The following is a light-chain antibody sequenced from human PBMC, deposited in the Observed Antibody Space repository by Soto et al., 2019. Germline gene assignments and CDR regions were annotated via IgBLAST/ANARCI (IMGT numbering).Light chain of an antibody. CDR2: EVS. CDR3: SSYTSSSTLDV. CDR1: SSDVGGYNY. J-gene: IGLJ1*01. V-gene: IGLV2-14*01. Sequence: QSVLTQPRSVSGSPGQSVIISCTGTSSDVGGYNYVSWYQQHPGKAPKLMIYEVSNRPSGVSNRFSGSKSGNTASLTISGLQAEDEADYYCSSYTSSSTLDVFGTGTKVTVL.